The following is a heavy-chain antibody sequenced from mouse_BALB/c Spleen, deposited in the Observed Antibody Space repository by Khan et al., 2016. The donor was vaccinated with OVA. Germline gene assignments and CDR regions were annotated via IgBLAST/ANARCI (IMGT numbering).Heavy chain of an antibody. CDR2: IKYSGST. D-gene: IGHD1-1*01. J-gene: IGHJ2*01. CDR3: ARSGTISTVVITDFDY. Sequence: EVQLQESGPGLVKLSQSLSLTCTVTGYSITSDYAWNWIRQFPGNKLEWMGYIKYSGSTSYNPSLKSRFSITLNTSKNQFFLKLRSVTTEDTAIYYCARSGTISTVVITDFDYWGQGTTLTVSS. CDR1: GYSITSDYA. V-gene: IGHV3-2*02.